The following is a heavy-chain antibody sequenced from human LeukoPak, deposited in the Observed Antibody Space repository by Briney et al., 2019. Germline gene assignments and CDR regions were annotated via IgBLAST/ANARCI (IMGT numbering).Heavy chain of an antibody. CDR3: ARYSGSYSGFDY. Sequence: GASVKVSCKASGYTFTGYYVHWVRQAPGQGLEWMGRINPNSGGTNYAQKFQGRVTMTRDTSISTAYMELSRLRSDDTAVYYCARYSGSYSGFDYWGQGTLVTVSS. CDR2: INPNSGGT. CDR1: GYTFTGYY. J-gene: IGHJ4*02. D-gene: IGHD1-26*01. V-gene: IGHV1-2*06.